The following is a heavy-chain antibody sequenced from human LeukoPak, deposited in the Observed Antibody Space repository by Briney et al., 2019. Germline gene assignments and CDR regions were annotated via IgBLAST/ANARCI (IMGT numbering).Heavy chain of an antibody. D-gene: IGHD1-1*01. Sequence: SETLSLTCSVSGDSISSGRNYWGWIRQSPGKGLEWIASIYSSGNTHSNPSLKSRVSKSVDTSKNQVSLKLYSVTASDAAIYYCARHLSGTTMSHYFDFWGQGTLVTVSS. CDR2: IYSSGNT. V-gene: IGHV4-39*01. CDR3: ARHLSGTTMSHYFDF. J-gene: IGHJ4*02. CDR1: GDSISSGRNY.